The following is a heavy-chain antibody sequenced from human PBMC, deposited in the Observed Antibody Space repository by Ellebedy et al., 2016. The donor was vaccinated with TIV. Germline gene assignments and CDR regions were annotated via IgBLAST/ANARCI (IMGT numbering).Heavy chain of an antibody. V-gene: IGHV3-53*01. J-gene: IGHJ4*02. CDR3: ARKTDTGTSGDY. Sequence: PGGSLRLSCAASGFTVGNNFMSWVRQAPGKGLEWVSLFYSGGSTDYADSVKGRFTISRDSYKNTLYLQMNSLRAEDTAMYYCARKTDTGTSGDYWGQGTPVTVSS. D-gene: IGHD1-1*01. CDR1: GFTVGNNF. CDR2: FYSGGST.